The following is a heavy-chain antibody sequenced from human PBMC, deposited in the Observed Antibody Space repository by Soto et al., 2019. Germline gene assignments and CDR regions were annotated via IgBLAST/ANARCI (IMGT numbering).Heavy chain of an antibody. CDR3: ARVSGYSYGYVDY. CDR2: IYYSGST. Sequence: QVQLQESGPGLVKPSQTLSLTCTVSGGSISSGDYYWSWIRQPPGKGLEWIGYIYYSGSTYYNPSLKSRVTISVDTSKNQFFLKLSSVTAADTAVYYCARVSGYSYGYVDYWGQGTLVTVSS. D-gene: IGHD5-18*01. CDR1: GGSISSGDYY. J-gene: IGHJ4*02. V-gene: IGHV4-30-4*01.